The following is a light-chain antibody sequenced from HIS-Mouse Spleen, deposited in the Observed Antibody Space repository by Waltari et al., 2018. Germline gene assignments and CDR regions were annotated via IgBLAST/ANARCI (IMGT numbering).Light chain of an antibody. V-gene: IGKV3-11*01. CDR3: QQRSNWPIT. J-gene: IGKJ5*01. Sequence: EIVLTQSPATLSLSPGERATLSCRASQSVSSYLAWYQQKPGQAPRLLIYDASNRATGIPAMFSGSGSGTDFTLTISSLEPEDFAVYYCQQRSNWPITFGQGTRLEIE. CDR2: DAS. CDR1: QSVSSY.